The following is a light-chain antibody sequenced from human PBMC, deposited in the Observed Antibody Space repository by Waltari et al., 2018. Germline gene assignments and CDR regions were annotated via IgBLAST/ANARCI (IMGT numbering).Light chain of an antibody. Sequence: QSVLTQPPSASGTPGQGVTISCSGSRSNIGPNTVYWYQQLPGTAPKVLMYSNNQRPSGVPDRFSGSKSGTSASLAVSGLQSEDEGDYYCATWDDSLNGVVFGGGTKLTVL. V-gene: IGLV1-44*01. J-gene: IGLJ2*01. CDR2: SNN. CDR3: ATWDDSLNGVV. CDR1: RSNIGPNT.